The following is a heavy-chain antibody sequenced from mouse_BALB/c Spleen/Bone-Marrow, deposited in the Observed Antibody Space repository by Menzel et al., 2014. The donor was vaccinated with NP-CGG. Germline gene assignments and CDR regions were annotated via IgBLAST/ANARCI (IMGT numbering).Heavy chain of an antibody. CDR1: GFTFRDYY. J-gene: IGHJ3*01. CDR2: ISDGGTYT. CDR3: VRDGDYRYAWFSY. Sequence: EVQLVESGGGLVKPGGSLKLSCAASGFTFRDYYMYWVRQTPEKRLEWVATISDGGTYTYYSDSVKGRFTTSRDKAKNNLYLQMTNLMSEDTAMYRCVRDGDYRYAWFSYWGQGTLVTVSA. V-gene: IGHV5-4*02. D-gene: IGHD2-14*01.